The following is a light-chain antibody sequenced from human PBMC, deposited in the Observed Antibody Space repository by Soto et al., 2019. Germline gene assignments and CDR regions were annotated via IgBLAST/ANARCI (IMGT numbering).Light chain of an antibody. Sequence: EIVLTQSPATLSLSPGERATLSCGASQSVGNNLAWYRQKPGQAPRLLIYGASTRATGIPARFSGSGSGTEFTLTISSLQSEDFAVYYCQQYNNWPQTFGQGTKVDIK. V-gene: IGKV3-15*01. CDR3: QQYNNWPQT. J-gene: IGKJ1*01. CDR2: GAS. CDR1: QSVGNN.